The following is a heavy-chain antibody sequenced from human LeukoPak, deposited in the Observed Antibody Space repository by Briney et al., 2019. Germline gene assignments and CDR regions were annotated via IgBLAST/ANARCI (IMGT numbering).Heavy chain of an antibody. Sequence: GGSLRLSCAASGFEFISYGMQWVRQAPGKGLVWVSRINTDGSSTSYADSVKGRFTVSRDNAKNTLFLHVNSLRVEDTAVYFCTRELPREVTLDYWGQGTPVTVSS. CDR1: GFEFISYG. CDR2: INTDGSST. V-gene: IGHV3-74*01. CDR3: TRELPREVTLDY. D-gene: IGHD2-21*02. J-gene: IGHJ4*01.